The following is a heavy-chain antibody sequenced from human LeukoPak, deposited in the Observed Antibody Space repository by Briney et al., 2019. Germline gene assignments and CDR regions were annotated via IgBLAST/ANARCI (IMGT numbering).Heavy chain of an antibody. CDR1: GFTFSSYG. J-gene: IGHJ4*02. V-gene: IGHV3-33*05. CDR3: VRGQATAWGLDY. D-gene: IGHD6-13*01. Sequence: GGSLRLSCAASGFTFSSYGMHWVRQAPGKGLEWGAVISYDGSNKYYADSVKGRFTISRDNSKNTLYLQMNSLRAEDTALYYCVRGQATAWGLDYWGQGTLVTVSS. CDR2: ISYDGSNK.